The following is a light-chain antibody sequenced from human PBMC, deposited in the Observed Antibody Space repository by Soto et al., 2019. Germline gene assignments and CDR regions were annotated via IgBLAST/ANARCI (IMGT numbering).Light chain of an antibody. J-gene: IGKJ1*01. CDR1: PGIRSW. CDR3: QQYNSYWT. V-gene: IGKV1-5*01. CDR2: DAP. Sequence: DIQMTQSPSTLSASVGDRVTITCRASPGIRSWLAWYQQKPGKAPKLLIYDAPSLESGVPSRFSGSGSGTEFAHTTSSLQPDEFATYYCQQYNSYWTFGQGNKVEIK.